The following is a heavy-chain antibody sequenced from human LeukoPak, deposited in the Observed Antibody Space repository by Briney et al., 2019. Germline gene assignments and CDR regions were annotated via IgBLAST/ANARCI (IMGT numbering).Heavy chain of an antibody. CDR3: ARGGGPYYYYGMDV. CDR1: GYTFTSYD. D-gene: IGHD6-25*01. V-gene: IGHV1-8*01. J-gene: IGHJ6*02. Sequence: GASVKVSCKASGYTFTSYDINWVRQATGQGLEWMGWMNPNSGNTGFAQKFQGRVTMTRNTSISTAYMELSSLRSEDTAVYYCARGGGPYYYYGMDVWGQGTTVTVSS. CDR2: MNPNSGNT.